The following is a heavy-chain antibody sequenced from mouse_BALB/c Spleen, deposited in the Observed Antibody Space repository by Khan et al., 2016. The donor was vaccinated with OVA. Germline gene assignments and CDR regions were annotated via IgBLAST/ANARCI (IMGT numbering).Heavy chain of an antibody. CDR1: GFTFSNYW. V-gene: IGHV6-6*02. CDR2: IRLKSDDYVT. CDR3: WILL. Sequence: EVQLQESGGGLVQPGGSMKLSCVASGFTFSNYWMNWVRQSPEKGLEWVADIRLKSDDYVTHYAESVKGRFTISRDDSKSSVYLKMNNLRAEDAGNYYCWILLWGQGTTLTVSS. J-gene: IGHJ2*01.